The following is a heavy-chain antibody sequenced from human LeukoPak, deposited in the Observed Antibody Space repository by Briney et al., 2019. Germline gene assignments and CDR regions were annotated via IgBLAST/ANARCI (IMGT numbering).Heavy chain of an antibody. D-gene: IGHD3-16*01. J-gene: IGHJ5*02. CDR3: AKDAHDNDSHLGSFWFDP. CDR2: ISWNSGSI. Sequence: HPGRSLRLSCAASGFTFDDYAMHWVRQAPGKGLEWVSGISWNSGSIGYADSVKGRFTISRDNAKNSLYLQMNSLRAEDTALYYCAKDAHDNDSHLGSFWFDPWGQGTLVTVSS. CDR1: GFTFDDYA. V-gene: IGHV3-9*01.